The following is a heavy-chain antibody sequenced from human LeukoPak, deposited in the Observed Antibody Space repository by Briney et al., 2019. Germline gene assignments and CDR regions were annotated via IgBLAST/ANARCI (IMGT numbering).Heavy chain of an antibody. CDR3: ARAGAVAAFDP. CDR1: GFTFSSYG. CDR2: ISYDGSNK. D-gene: IGHD6-19*01. V-gene: IGHV3-30*03. Sequence: PGGSLRLSCAASGFTFSSYGMHWVRQAPGKGLEWVAVISYDGSNKYYADSVKGRFTISRDNSKNTLYLQMNSLRAEDTAVYYCARAGAVAAFDPWGQGTLVTVSS. J-gene: IGHJ5*02.